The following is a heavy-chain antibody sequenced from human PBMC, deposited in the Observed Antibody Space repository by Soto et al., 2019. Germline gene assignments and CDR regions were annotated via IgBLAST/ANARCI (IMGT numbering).Heavy chain of an antibody. CDR2: IYYSGST. V-gene: IGHV4-30-4*01. Sequence: QVQLQESGPGLVKPSQTLSLTCTVSGGSISSGDYYWSWIRQPPGKGLEWIGYIYYSGSTYYNPSLKSRVTISVDTXXNXFXLKLSSVTAADTAVYYCATFLTVVTPRVAYYYGMDVWGQGTTVTVSS. CDR1: GGSISSGDYY. J-gene: IGHJ6*02. D-gene: IGHD2-21*02. CDR3: ATFLTVVTPRVAYYYGMDV.